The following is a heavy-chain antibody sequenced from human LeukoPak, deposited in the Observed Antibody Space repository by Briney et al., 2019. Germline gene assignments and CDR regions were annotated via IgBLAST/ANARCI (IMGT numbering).Heavy chain of an antibody. V-gene: IGHV3-33*01. D-gene: IGHD6-19*01. CDR3: ARERVTGTSYYYYYGMDV. J-gene: IGHJ6*02. Sequence: GGSLRLSCAASGFTFSSYGMHWVRQAPGKGLEWVAVIWHDGSNKYYAASVKGRFTISRDNSKNTLYLQMNSPRAEDTAVYYCARERVTGTSYYYYYGMDVWGQGTTVTVSS. CDR2: IWHDGSNK. CDR1: GFTFSSYG.